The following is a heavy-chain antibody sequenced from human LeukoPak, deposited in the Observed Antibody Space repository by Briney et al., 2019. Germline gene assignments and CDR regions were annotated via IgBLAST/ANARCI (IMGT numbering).Heavy chain of an antibody. CDR1: GFTFSSYA. D-gene: IGHD6-13*01. CDR3: AKDLIGAAVNYFDY. Sequence: PGGSLRLSCAASGFTFSSYAMSWVRQAPGKGLEWVAFIRNDGSDKYYADSVKGRFTISRDYSKNTLYLQMNSLRAEDTAVYYCAKDLIGAAVNYFDYWGQGTLVTVSS. V-gene: IGHV3-30*02. CDR2: IRNDGSDK. J-gene: IGHJ4*02.